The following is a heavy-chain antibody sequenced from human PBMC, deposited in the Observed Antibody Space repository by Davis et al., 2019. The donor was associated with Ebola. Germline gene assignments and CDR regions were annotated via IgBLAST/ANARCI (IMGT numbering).Heavy chain of an antibody. CDR2: INSDGSTT. J-gene: IGHJ4*02. CDR3: ARTGAYYFDQ. CDR1: GFTFSSYW. V-gene: IGHV3-74*01. D-gene: IGHD4/OR15-4a*01. Sequence: GESLKISCAASGFTFSSYWLNWVRQAPGKGLVWVSRINSDGSTTNNADSVKGRFTISRDNAKNTLSLQMNSLRAEDTAVYYCARTGAYYFDQWGQGILVTVSS.